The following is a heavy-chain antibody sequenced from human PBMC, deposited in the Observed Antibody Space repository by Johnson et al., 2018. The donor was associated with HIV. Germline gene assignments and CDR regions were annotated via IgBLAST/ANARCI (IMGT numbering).Heavy chain of an antibody. Sequence: VQLVESGGGWVQPGRSLTLSCAASGFNFDDYAMHWVRQAPGKGLQWVSGIHWNGDTTTYAASVKGRFTVSRDNAKRSLYLQLSNLRAEDTALYYCATLTVRSRAFDLWGQGTLVTVSS. D-gene: IGHD4-17*01. CDR3: ATLTVRSRAFDL. CDR1: GFNFDDYA. CDR2: IHWNGDTT. J-gene: IGHJ3*01. V-gene: IGHV3-20*04.